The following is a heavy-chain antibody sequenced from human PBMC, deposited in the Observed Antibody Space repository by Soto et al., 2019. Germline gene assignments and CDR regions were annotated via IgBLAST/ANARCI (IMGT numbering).Heavy chain of an antibody. CDR3: ARRESLYNWFDP. Sequence: ASVNVSCKASGYTFPSYGIRWVRQAPGPGLEWMGWSSAYNCNTNYAQKLQGRVTMTTDTSTGTGYMEVSTLKSDDSAVYYCARRESLYNWFDPWGQGTLVTVSS. D-gene: IGHD3-10*01. CDR1: GYTFPSYG. V-gene: IGHV1-18*01. CDR2: SSAYNCNT. J-gene: IGHJ5*02.